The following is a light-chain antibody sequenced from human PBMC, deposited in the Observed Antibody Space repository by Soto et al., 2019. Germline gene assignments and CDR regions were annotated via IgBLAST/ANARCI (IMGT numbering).Light chain of an antibody. Sequence: VLSQSPSTVSLSPGERVTLSCRASQSVNIYLAWYQQKPGQAPRLLIYDASNRATGVPARFSGSGSGTDFTLTISSLESEDFAVYYCQQRANWPLTFGGGTKVAIK. J-gene: IGKJ4*01. CDR1: QSVNIY. V-gene: IGKV3-11*01. CDR3: QQRANWPLT. CDR2: DAS.